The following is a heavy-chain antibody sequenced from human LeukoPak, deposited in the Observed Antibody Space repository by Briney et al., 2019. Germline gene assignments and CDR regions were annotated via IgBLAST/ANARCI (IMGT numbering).Heavy chain of an antibody. CDR3: ARDGWIDY. CDR2: ISSRSSYI. D-gene: IGHD2-2*03. Sequence: GGSLRLSCAASGFTFSSYNMKWVRQAPGKGLEWVSSISSRSSYIFYADSVKGRFTISRDNAKNSLYLQMNSLRAEDTAVYYCARDGWIDYWGQGTLVTVSS. V-gene: IGHV3-21*01. CDR1: GFTFSSYN. J-gene: IGHJ4*02.